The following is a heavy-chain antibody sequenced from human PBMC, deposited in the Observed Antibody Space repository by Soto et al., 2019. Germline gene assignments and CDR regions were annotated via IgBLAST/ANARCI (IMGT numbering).Heavy chain of an antibody. V-gene: IGHV3-64*01. Sequence: EVPLVESGGGLVQPGGSLRLSCAASGFTFSSYAMHWVRQAPGKGLEYVSDISSNGGSTYYANSVKGRFTISRDNSKHTLYLQMGSLRAEDMAVYYCARRGYSGYEIDYWGQGTLVTVSS. CDR2: ISSNGGST. CDR3: ARRGYSGYEIDY. D-gene: IGHD5-12*01. CDR1: GFTFSSYA. J-gene: IGHJ4*02.